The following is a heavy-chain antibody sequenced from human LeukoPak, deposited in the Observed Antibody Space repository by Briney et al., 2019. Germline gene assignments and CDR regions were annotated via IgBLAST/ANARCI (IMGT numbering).Heavy chain of an antibody. J-gene: IGHJ3*02. V-gene: IGHV5-51*01. CDR2: IYPGDSDT. CDR1: GYSFNTYW. CDR3: ARAARYNWNDPNLHDAFDI. Sequence: GESLKISCKGSGYSFNTYWIGWVRPMPGKGLEWMGIIYPGDSDTRYSPSFQGQVAISADKSLSTAYLQWGSLKASDTAVYYCARAARYNWNDPNLHDAFDIWGQGTMVTVSS. D-gene: IGHD1-1*01.